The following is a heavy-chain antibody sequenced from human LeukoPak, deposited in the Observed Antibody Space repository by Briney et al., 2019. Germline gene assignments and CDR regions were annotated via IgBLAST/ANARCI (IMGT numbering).Heavy chain of an antibody. CDR3: AKEGSYYYDSSGYYPPYFDY. CDR1: GFTFSSYG. V-gene: IGHV3-30*18. Sequence: PGRSLRLSCAASGFTFSSYGMHWVRQAPGKGLEWVAVISYDGSNKYYADSVKGRFTISRDNSKNTLYPQMNSLRAEDTAVYYCAKEGSYYYDSSGYYPPYFDYWGQGTPVTVSS. J-gene: IGHJ4*02. CDR2: ISYDGSNK. D-gene: IGHD3-22*01.